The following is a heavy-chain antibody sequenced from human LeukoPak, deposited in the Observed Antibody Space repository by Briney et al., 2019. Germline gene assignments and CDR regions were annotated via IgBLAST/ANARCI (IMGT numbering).Heavy chain of an antibody. CDR3: ASIDSAAGTIDP. J-gene: IGHJ5*02. Sequence: SKTLSLTCTVSGGSISSGGYYWSWIRQHPGKGLEWIGYIYYSGSTYYNPSLKSRVTISVDTSKNQFSLKLSSVTAADTAVYYCASIDSAAGTIDPWGQGTLVTVSS. V-gene: IGHV4-31*03. CDR1: GGSISSGGYY. CDR2: IYYSGST. D-gene: IGHD6-13*01.